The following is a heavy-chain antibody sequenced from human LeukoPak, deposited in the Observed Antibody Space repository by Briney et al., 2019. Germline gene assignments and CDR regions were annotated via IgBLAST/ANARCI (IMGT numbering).Heavy chain of an antibody. D-gene: IGHD3-22*01. CDR2: ISWNSGSI. Sequence: GGSLRLSCAASGFTFDDYAMHWVRQAPGKGLEWVSGISWNSGSIGYADSVKGRFTISRDNAKNSLYLQMNSLRAEDTALYYCAKDGTYYYDSSGYWGYFDYWGQGTLVTVSS. CDR3: AKDGTYYYDSSGYWGYFDY. CDR1: GFTFDDYA. J-gene: IGHJ4*02. V-gene: IGHV3-9*01.